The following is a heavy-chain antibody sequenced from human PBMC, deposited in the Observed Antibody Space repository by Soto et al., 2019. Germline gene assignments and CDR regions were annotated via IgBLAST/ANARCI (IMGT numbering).Heavy chain of an antibody. J-gene: IGHJ4*01. D-gene: IGHD5-18*01. Sequence: LRLSCSVVGGSSVGSDLRSRVCQPTGKGLEWIGEVWHTGSHNYNSSLQSRVTISVDGSGTHFSLKLSYVTAAATAVYFCPRESNVRYSCGPFAYWGHRTLVPVSS. CDR2: VWHTGSH. CDR3: PRESNVRYSCGPFAY. V-gene: IGHV4-4*01. CDR1: GGSSVGSDL.